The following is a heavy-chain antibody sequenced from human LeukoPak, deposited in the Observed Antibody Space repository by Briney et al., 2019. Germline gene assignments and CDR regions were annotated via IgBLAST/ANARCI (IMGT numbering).Heavy chain of an antibody. CDR2: IGNNGGGI. Sequence: GGSLRLSCAASGFTFSTYTMYWVRHPPGKRLEWVSIIGNNGGGIHYADSVKGRFTISRDNSKNALYLQMNSLRVEDTAVYYCAIDPNWGTHSWGQGVLVTVSS. V-gene: IGHV3-23*01. D-gene: IGHD7-27*01. CDR1: GFTFSTYT. J-gene: IGHJ4*02. CDR3: AIDPNWGTHS.